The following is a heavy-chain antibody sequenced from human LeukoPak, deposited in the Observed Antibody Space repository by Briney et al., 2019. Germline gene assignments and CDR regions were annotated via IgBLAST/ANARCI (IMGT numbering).Heavy chain of an antibody. CDR2: IYSSGNT. V-gene: IGHV4-61*02. CDR3: ARDGGQGHFDY. D-gene: IGHD3-16*01. J-gene: IGHJ4*02. Sequence: PSQTLSLTCAVSGGSISTGSYYWSWIRQPAGKGLEWIGRIYSSGNTNYNLSLKSRVSISADTSKNQFSLKLSSVTAADTAVYYCARDGGQGHFDYWGQGTLVTVSS. CDR1: GGSISTGSYY.